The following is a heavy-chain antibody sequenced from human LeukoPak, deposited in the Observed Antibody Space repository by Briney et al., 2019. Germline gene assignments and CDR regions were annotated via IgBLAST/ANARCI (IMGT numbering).Heavy chain of an antibody. CDR3: ARRREAREFDY. CDR1: GFTVSSNY. V-gene: IGHV3-53*01. J-gene: IGHJ4*02. CDR2: IYSGGST. D-gene: IGHD1-26*01. Sequence: PGGSLRLSCAASGFTVSSNYMSWVRQAPGKGLEWVSVIYSGGSTYYADSVKGRFTISRDNSKNTLYLQMNSLRAEDTAVYYCARRREAREFDYWGQGTLVTVSS.